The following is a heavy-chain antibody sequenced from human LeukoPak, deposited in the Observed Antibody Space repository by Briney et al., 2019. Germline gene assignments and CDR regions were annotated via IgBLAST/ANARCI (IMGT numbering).Heavy chain of an antibody. Sequence: GGSLRLSCAASGFTFSSHWMSWVRQAPGKGLEWVANIKQDGSEKYYVDSVKGRFTISRDNAKNSLYLQMNSLRAEDTAVYYCARENFWSGYFGYYYYGMDVWGQGTTVTVSS. CDR2: IKQDGSEK. CDR3: ARENFWSGYFGYYYYGMDV. D-gene: IGHD3-3*01. CDR1: GFTFSSHW. V-gene: IGHV3-7*03. J-gene: IGHJ6*02.